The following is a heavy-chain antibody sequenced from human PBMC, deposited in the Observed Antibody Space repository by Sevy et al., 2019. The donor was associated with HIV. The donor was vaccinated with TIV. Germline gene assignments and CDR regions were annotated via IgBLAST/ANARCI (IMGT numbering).Heavy chain of an antibody. V-gene: IGHV3-7*01. J-gene: IGHJ4*02. CDR3: AREVGGYNWRPYYFDS. CDR2: IKQDESEK. Sequence: GESLKISCAASGFTFTNYWMSWVRQTPGKGLEWVATIKQDESEKYYVDSVKGRFAISRDNGKNSVSLQMNGLRAEDTALYHCAREVGGYNWRPYYFDSWGQGTLVTVSS. CDR1: GFTFTNYW. D-gene: IGHD5-12*01.